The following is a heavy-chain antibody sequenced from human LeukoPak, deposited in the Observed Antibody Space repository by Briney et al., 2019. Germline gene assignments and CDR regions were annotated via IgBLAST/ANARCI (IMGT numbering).Heavy chain of an antibody. CDR3: AIGRGGQQLGDY. J-gene: IGHJ4*02. D-gene: IGHD6-13*01. V-gene: IGHV5-51*01. CDR1: EYSFPNYC. Sequence: GESLKISCKHSEYSFPNYCIGWVRQMPGKGLEWMGIIYPDDSDTRYSPSFQGQVTISADKSISTAYLQWSSLKASDTAMYYCAIGRGGQQLGDYWGQGTLVTVSS. CDR2: IYPDDSDT.